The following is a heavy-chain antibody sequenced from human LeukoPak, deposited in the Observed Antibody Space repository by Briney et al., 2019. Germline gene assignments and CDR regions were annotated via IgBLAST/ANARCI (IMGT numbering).Heavy chain of an antibody. V-gene: IGHV4-31*11. CDR2: MYYSGST. J-gene: IGHJ5*02. CDR1: GGSFSGYY. D-gene: IGHD3-3*01. Sequence: SETLSLTCAVYGGSFSGYYWSWIRQHPGKGLEWIGYMYYSGSTYSNPSLKSRVSISVDTSKNQFSLKLNSVTAADTAVYYCARGGPDFWSGYYPNWFDPWGQGTLVTVSS. CDR3: ARGGPDFWSGYYPNWFDP.